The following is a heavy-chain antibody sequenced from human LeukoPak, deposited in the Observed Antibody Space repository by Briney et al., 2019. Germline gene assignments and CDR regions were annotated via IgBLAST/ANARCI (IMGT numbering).Heavy chain of an antibody. CDR3: ARPGMVWNFDY. CDR1: GYTXTDYY. V-gene: IGHV1-2*02. D-gene: IGHD2-8*01. J-gene: IGHJ4*02. Sequence: ASVKVSCKTSGYTXTDYYLHRVRQSPGQGLEWMGWFDPNTGGATYAQNFQGRVTMTRDTSISTAYMELVRLTSGDAAVYYCARPGMVWNFDYWGQGTLVTVSS. CDR2: FDPNTGGA.